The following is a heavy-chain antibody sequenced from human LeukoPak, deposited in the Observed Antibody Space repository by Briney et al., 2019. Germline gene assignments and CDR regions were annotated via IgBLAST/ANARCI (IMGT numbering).Heavy chain of an antibody. CDR1: GYTFTSYY. CDR3: ARDRYNSGWYFDY. J-gene: IGHJ4*02. V-gene: IGHV1-46*01. Sequence: ASVKVSCKVSGYTFTSYYMHWVRQAPGQGLEWMGIINPSGGSTSYAQKFQGRVTMTRDTSISTVYMEVSSLRSDDTAVYYCARDRYNSGWYFDYWGQGTLVTVSS. D-gene: IGHD6-19*01. CDR2: INPSGGST.